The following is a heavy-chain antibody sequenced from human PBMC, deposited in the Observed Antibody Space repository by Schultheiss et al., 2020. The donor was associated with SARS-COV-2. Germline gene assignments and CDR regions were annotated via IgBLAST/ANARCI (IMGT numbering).Heavy chain of an antibody. CDR3: ASTRHSSGWDGDGY. CDR2: IYYSGRT. J-gene: IGHJ4*02. Sequence: SETLSLTCTVSGGSISSGGYYWSWIRQHPGKGLEWIGYIYYSGRTDYNSSLKSRVTISVDTSKNQFSLKLSSVTAADTAVYYCASTRHSSGWDGDGYWGQGTLVTGSS. CDR1: GGSISSGGYY. V-gene: IGHV4-31*03. D-gene: IGHD6-19*01.